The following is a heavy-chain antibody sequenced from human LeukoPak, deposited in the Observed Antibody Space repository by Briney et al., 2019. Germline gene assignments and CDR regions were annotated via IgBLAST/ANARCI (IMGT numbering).Heavy chain of an antibody. Sequence: GGSLRLSCAASGFTFRKYWLHWVRQAPGKGLVWVSRINPDDGSTSYADSVKGRFTISRDNAKSTLYLQMNSPRAEDTAVYYCLAIVETDLDAFDMWGRRTKVTVSS. D-gene: IGHD2-21*01. CDR1: GFTFRKYW. J-gene: IGHJ3*02. CDR3: LAIVETDLDAFDM. V-gene: IGHV3-74*01. CDR2: INPDDGST.